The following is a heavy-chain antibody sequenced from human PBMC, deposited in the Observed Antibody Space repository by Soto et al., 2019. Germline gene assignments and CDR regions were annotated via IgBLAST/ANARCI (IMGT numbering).Heavy chain of an antibody. CDR2: IDGSGATK. CDR3: ARGFGRFNY. D-gene: IGHD3-10*01. V-gene: IGHV3-48*03. J-gene: IGHJ4*02. CDR1: GFTFNDFE. Sequence: EVQLLESRGGLVQPGGSLRLSCGVSGFTFNDFEMNWVRQAPGKGLEWLAYIDGSGATKKYADSVRGRFTISRDNANNSLFRQMSSLSAADTAMYYCARGFGRFNYWGQGTLVSVSS.